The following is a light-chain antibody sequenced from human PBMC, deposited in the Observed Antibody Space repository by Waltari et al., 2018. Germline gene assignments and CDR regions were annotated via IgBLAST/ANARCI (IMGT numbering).Light chain of an antibody. J-gene: IGLJ3*02. CDR1: SIDVGSYNL. Sequence: QSALTQPASVSGSPGQSIPISCTGASIDVGSYNLVSWYQQHPDKDPKLMISEDNKRPPGGSTRLSGSKAGKTASLTSSGLQAEDEADYYCCSYAGSGTTWVFGGGTKLTVL. CDR2: EDN. CDR3: CSYAGSGTTWV. V-gene: IGLV2-23*01.